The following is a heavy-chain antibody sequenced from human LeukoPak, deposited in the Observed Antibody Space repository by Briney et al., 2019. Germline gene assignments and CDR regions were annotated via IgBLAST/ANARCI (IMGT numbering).Heavy chain of an antibody. V-gene: IGHV4-59*01. CDR3: ARTVRGDYVDY. Sequence: PSETLSLTCTVSGGSISSYYWSWIRQPPGKGLEWIGYIQYSGSTNHNPSLKSRVTISVDTSKKQFSLNLSSVIAADAVRYYCARTVRGDYVDYWGQGALVTVSS. CDR2: IQYSGST. CDR1: GGSISSYY. D-gene: IGHD4-17*01. J-gene: IGHJ4*02.